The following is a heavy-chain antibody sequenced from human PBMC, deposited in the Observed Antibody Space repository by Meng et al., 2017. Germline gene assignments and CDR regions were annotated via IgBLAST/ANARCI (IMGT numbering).Heavy chain of an antibody. V-gene: IGHV4-4*02. Sequence: QVQLQESSPGLVKRSGGLSRTCAVSGDSISGNNWWCWVRQPPGKGLGGSGEIYHTGTTGYNPSLQSRVTISIDTSKNHFSLKLSTVTAADTAVYYCARRYEGSGYLAHWGLGTLVTVSS. CDR2: IYHTGTT. J-gene: IGHJ4*02. CDR1: GDSISGNNW. CDR3: ARRYEGSGYLAH. D-gene: IGHD3-22*01.